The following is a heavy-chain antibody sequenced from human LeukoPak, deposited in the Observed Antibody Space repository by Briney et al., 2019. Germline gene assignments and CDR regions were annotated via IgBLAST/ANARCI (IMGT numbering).Heavy chain of an antibody. CDR3: ARDSNNWFDP. V-gene: IGHV4-38-2*02. CDR1: GYSISSAYY. J-gene: IGHJ5*02. Sequence: SETLSLTCTVSGYSISSAYYWGWIRQPPGKGLEWIGSFHYSGSTYYNPSLKSRVTISVDTSKNQFSLKLSSVTAADTAVYYCARDSNNWFDPWGQGTLVTVSS. CDR2: FHYSGST.